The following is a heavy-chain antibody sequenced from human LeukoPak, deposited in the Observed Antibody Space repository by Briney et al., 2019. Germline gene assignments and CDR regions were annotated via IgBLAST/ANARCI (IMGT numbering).Heavy chain of an antibody. CDR2: IYTSGST. CDR1: GGSISSYY. CDR3: ARGIVVVAQLGFYFYYMDV. Sequence: SETLSLTGTVSGGSISSYYWSWIRQRAGKGLEWIGRIYTSGSTDYNPSLKSRVTMSVDTSKNQFSLKLSSVTAADTAVYYCARGIVVVAQLGFYFYYMDVWGKGTTVTISS. J-gene: IGHJ6*03. V-gene: IGHV4-4*07. D-gene: IGHD2-2*01.